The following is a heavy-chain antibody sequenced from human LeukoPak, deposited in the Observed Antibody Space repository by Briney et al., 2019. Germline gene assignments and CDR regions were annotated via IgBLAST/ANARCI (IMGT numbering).Heavy chain of an antibody. D-gene: IGHD6-19*01. CDR3: ASQGLADAFDI. CDR1: GFTFSSYA. J-gene: IGHJ3*02. V-gene: IGHV3-23*01. Sequence: GGSLRLSCAASGFTFSSYAMSWVRQAPGKGLEWVSAISGSGGSTYYADSVKGRFTISRDNAKNSLYLQMNSLRAEDTAVYYCASQGLADAFDIWGQGTMVTVSS. CDR2: ISGSGGST.